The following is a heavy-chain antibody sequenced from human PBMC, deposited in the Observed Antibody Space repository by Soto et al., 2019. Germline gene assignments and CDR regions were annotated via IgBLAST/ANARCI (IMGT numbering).Heavy chain of an antibody. D-gene: IGHD7-27*01. CDR3: TRRDISRTHKWGAFDV. V-gene: IGHV3-23*01. J-gene: IGHJ3*01. CDR1: YN. CDR2: ILGGDGAT. Sequence: YNKNWVLQAPRKGLEWVSSILGGDGATYYTDSVKGRFTISRDNSKDTLYLKMNSLRAEDTAVYYCTRRDISRTHKWGAFDVCGPGPTVT.